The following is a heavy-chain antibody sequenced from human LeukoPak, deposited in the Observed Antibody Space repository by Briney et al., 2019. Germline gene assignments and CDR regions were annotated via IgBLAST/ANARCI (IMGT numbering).Heavy chain of an antibody. D-gene: IGHD5-24*01. CDR2: IYYSGST. CDR1: GGSICGYY. CDR3: ARVRDGYNVADY. J-gene: IGHJ4*02. Sequence: PSETLSLTCTVSGGSICGYYWSWIRQPPGKGLEWIGYIYYSGSTNYNPSLKSRVTISIDTSKNQFSLKLSSVTAADTAVYYCARVRDGYNVADYWGQGTLVTVSS. V-gene: IGHV4-59*01.